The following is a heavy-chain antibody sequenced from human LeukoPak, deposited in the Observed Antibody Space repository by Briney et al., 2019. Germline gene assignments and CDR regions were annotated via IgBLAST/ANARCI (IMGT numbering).Heavy chain of an antibody. CDR1: GFTFDDYA. V-gene: IGHV3-9*01. CDR2: ISWNSGSI. CDR3: AKDIAAAGNFDY. J-gene: IGHJ4*02. D-gene: IGHD6-13*01. Sequence: GGSLRLSCAASGFTFDDYAMHWVRQAPGKGLEWVSGISWNSGSIGYADSVKGRFTISRDNAKNSLYLQMNSLRAEDTALYYCAKDIAAAGNFDYWGRGTLVTVSS.